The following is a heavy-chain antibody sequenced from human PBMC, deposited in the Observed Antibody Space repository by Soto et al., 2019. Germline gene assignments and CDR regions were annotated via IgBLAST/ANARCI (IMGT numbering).Heavy chain of an antibody. CDR3: ARVWDYSSSWYWRRTPYEPTYYMDV. V-gene: IGHV4-59*01. CDR1: GGSISSYY. Sequence: SSETLSLTCTVSGGSISSYYWSWIRQPPGKGLEWIGYIYYSGSTNYNPSLKSRVTISVDTSKNQFSLKLSSVTAADTAVYYCARVWDYSSSWYWRRTPYEPTYYMDVWGKGTTVTVSS. CDR2: IYYSGST. J-gene: IGHJ6*03. D-gene: IGHD6-13*01.